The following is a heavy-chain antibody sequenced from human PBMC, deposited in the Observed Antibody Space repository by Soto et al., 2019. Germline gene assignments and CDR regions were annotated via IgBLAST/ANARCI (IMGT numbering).Heavy chain of an antibody. V-gene: IGHV1-18*01. D-gene: IGHD3-22*01. CDR2: ISAYNGNT. CDR1: GYTFGTSG. Sequence: QVKLVQSGAEVKKPGTSTKVSCKASGYTFGTSGISWIRQAPGQGLEWMGWISAYNGNTNYEQKLQDRVTMTTDTSTNTAYLELRSLRSDDTAVYYCPRAGHYYDSSCYANWGQGTLVTVSS. CDR3: PRAGHYYDSSCYAN. J-gene: IGHJ4*02.